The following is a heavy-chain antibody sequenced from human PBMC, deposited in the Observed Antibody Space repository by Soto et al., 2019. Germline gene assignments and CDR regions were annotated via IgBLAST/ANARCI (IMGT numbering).Heavy chain of an antibody. J-gene: IGHJ5*02. CDR2: IIPIFGTA. Sequence: SVKVSCKASGGTFSSYAISWVRQAPGQGLEWMGGIIPIFGTANYAQKFQGRVTITADESTSTAYMELSSLRSEDTAVYYCVRESTPTRWFDPWGQGTLVTVSS. V-gene: IGHV1-69*13. D-gene: IGHD2-2*01. CDR3: VRESTPTRWFDP. CDR1: GGTFSSYA.